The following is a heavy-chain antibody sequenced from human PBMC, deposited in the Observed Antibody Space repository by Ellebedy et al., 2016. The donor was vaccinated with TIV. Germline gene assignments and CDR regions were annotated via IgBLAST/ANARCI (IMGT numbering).Heavy chain of an antibody. CDR3: ARSSGSYLGPNDY. Sequence: SETLSLXCTVSGGSISSYYWSWIRQPPGKGLEWIGYIYYSGSTNYNPSLKSRVTISVDTSKNQFSLKLSSVTAADTAVYYCARSSGSYLGPNDYWGQGTLVTVSS. CDR2: IYYSGST. CDR1: GGSISSYY. D-gene: IGHD1-26*01. J-gene: IGHJ4*02. V-gene: IGHV4-59*01.